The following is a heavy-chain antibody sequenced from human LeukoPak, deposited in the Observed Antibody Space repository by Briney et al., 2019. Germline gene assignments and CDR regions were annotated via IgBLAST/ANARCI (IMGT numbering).Heavy chain of an antibody. Sequence: ASVKVSCKASGYPFTSYYMHWVRQAPGQGLEWMGIINPSGGSTSYAQKFQGRVTMTRDTSTSTVYMELSSLRSEDTAVYYRARDRLVRGVIKYWFDPWGQGTLVTVSS. CDR3: ARDRLVRGVIKYWFDP. J-gene: IGHJ5*02. V-gene: IGHV1-46*01. CDR1: GYPFTSYY. CDR2: INPSGGST. D-gene: IGHD3-10*01.